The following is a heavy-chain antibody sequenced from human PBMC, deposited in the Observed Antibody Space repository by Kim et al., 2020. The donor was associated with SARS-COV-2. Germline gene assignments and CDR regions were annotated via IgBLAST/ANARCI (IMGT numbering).Heavy chain of an antibody. Sequence: GGSLRLSCAASGFTFTTYNMNWVRQAPGKGLEWISYISVTDAIYYADSVKGRFTMSRDYAKNSLDLQMNSLRDEDTAVYYCARDWNWGIDVWGQGTLVTVSS. CDR2: ISVTDAI. CDR3: ARDWNWGIDV. V-gene: IGHV3-48*02. J-gene: IGHJ4*02. CDR1: GFTFTTYN. D-gene: IGHD7-27*01.